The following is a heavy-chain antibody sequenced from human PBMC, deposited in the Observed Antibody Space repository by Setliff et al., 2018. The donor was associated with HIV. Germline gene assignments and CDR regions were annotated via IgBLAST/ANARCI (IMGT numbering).Heavy chain of an antibody. CDR3: ALPYCSGGNCWSSASLPPAGWFDP. CDR2: IIPMYGAT. J-gene: IGHJ5*02. Sequence: SVKVSCKASGGTFSSYVISWVRQAPGQGPEWMGGIIPMYGATNYAQKFQGRVTITTDESTSTAYMELSSLRSEDTAVYYCALPYCSGGNCWSSASLPPAGWFDPWGQGTLVTVSS. CDR1: GGTFSSYV. V-gene: IGHV1-69*05. D-gene: IGHD2-15*01.